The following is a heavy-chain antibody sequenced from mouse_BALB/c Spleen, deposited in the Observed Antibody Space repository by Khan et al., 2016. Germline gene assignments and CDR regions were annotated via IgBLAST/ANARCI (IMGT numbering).Heavy chain of an antibody. V-gene: IGHV5-17*02. CDR1: GFTFSSFG. CDR2: ISSGSSAI. Sequence: EVELVESGGGLVQPGGSRILSCAASGFTFSSFGMHWVRQAPEKGLEWVAFISSGSSAIYYADTVKGRFTISRDNPKNTLFLQMTSLRSEDTAMYYCGRGDYWGQGTTLTVSS. J-gene: IGHJ2*01. CDR3: GRGDY.